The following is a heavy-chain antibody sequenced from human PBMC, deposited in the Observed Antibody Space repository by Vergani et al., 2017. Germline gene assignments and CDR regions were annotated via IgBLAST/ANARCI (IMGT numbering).Heavy chain of an antibody. CDR1: GYSFTSFW. D-gene: IGHD3-22*01. Sequence: EVQLVQSGAAVKKPGESLKISCKGSGYSFTSFWIGWVRQMPGTGLEWMGIIYPGDSDTRYSPSFQGQVTISADKSISTAFLQWSSLKASDTAMYYCARQYYDSSGYYPFDYWGQGTLVTVSS. V-gene: IGHV5-51*01. J-gene: IGHJ4*02. CDR3: ARQYYDSSGYYPFDY. CDR2: IYPGDSDT.